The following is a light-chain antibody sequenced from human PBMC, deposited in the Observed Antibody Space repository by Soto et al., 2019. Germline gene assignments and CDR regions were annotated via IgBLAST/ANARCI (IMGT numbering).Light chain of an antibody. V-gene: IGKV3-11*01. CDR1: QSIRNH. CDR3: HQRNNWPFA. CDR2: DAS. Sequence: DIVMTQSPDSLAVSLGERATLSCRASQSIRNHLAWYQQRLGQAPRLLIYDASKRATGIPARFSGSGSGADFTLTINSLEPEDFAVYYCHQRNNWPFAFGPGTKVEFK. J-gene: IGKJ3*01.